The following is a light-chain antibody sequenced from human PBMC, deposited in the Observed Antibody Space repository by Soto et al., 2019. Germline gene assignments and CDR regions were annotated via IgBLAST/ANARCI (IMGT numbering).Light chain of an antibody. CDR1: QSVSSN. V-gene: IGKV3-15*01. Sequence: IVMRQSPDNLSVSRGERATLSFRASQSVSSNSAWYQQQPGQAPRPPIYGASTRAIGIPDRFSGRGSETEFTLTISSLQSEDFVGYYCQQYNHWPTFGQGTKV. CDR2: GAS. J-gene: IGKJ1*01. CDR3: QQYNHWPT.